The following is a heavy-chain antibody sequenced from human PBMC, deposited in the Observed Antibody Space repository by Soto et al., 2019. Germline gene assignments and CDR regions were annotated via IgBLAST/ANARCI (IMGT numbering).Heavy chain of an antibody. J-gene: IGHJ6*02. CDR1: GGSISSGGYY. V-gene: IGHV4-31*03. D-gene: IGHD6-19*01. Sequence: SETLSLTCTVSGGSISSGGYYWSWIRQHPGKGLEWIGYIYYSGSTYYNPSLKSRVTISVDTSKNQFSLKLSSVTAADTAVYYCARRTVYSSGLKDYYYGMDVWGQGTTVTVSS. CDR3: ARRTVYSSGLKDYYYGMDV. CDR2: IYYSGST.